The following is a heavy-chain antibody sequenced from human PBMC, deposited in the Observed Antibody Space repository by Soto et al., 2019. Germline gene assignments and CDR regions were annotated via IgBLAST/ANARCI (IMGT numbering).Heavy chain of an antibody. Sequence: SPTLSLTCAISGDSVSSNSAAWHWIRQSPSRGLEWLGRTYYRSKWYNDYAVSGKSRITINPDTSKNQFSLQLNSVTPEDTAVYYCASEEGWLPGAFDIWGQGTMFTVSS. J-gene: IGHJ3*02. V-gene: IGHV6-1*01. D-gene: IGHD5-12*01. CDR3: ASEEGWLPGAFDI. CDR2: TYYRSKWYN. CDR1: GDSVSSNSAA.